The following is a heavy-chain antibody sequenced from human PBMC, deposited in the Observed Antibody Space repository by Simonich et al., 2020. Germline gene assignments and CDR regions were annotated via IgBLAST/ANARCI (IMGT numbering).Heavy chain of an antibody. J-gene: IGHJ4*02. CDR1: GFPFSSYS. D-gene: IGHD1-1*01. CDR2: ISSSSSYI. CDR3: ARANERDY. V-gene: IGHV3-21*01. Sequence: EVQLVESGGGLVKPGGSLRLSCAASGFPFSSYSMNWVRQAPGKGLEVVSHISSSSSYIYYADSVKGRFTISRDNAKNSLYLQMNSLRAEDTAVYYCARANERDYWGQGTLVTVSS.